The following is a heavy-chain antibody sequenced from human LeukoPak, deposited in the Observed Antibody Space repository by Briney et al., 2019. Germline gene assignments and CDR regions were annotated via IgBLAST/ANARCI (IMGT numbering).Heavy chain of an antibody. CDR3: ARGLRFLEWFLDY. CDR1: GYTFTGYY. Sequence: ASVKVSCKASGYTFTGYYMHWVRQAPGQGLEWMGWINPNSGGANYAQKFQGRVTMTRDTSISTAYMELSRLRSDDTAVYYCARGLRFLEWFLDYWGQGTLVTVSS. D-gene: IGHD3-3*01. CDR2: INPNSGGA. J-gene: IGHJ4*02. V-gene: IGHV1-2*02.